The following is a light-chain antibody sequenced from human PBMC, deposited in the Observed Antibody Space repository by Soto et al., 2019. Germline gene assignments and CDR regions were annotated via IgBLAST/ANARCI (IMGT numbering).Light chain of an antibody. V-gene: IGLV2-14*01. CDR2: DVS. J-gene: IGLJ1*01. CDR1: RSDVGGYNY. CDR3: SSYTTSNTRQIV. Sequence: QSVLTQPASVSGSPGQSITISCTGTRSDVGGYNYVSWYQQHPGKAHKFMIYDVSNRPSGVSNLFSGSKSGNTASLTISGLQAEDEADYYCSSYTTSNTRQIVFGTGTKVTV.